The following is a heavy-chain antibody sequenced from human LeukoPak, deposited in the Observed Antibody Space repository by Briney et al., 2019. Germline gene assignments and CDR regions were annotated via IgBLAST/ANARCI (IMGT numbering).Heavy chain of an antibody. CDR2: INPNSGGT. Sequence: ASVKVSCKASGYTFTGYYMHWVRQAPGQGLEWMGWINPNSGGTNYAQKFQGWVTMTRDTSISTAYMELSRLGSDDTAVYYCARGAMTTVTTIPLHSDYWGQGTLVTVSS. CDR3: ARGAMTTVTTIPLHSDY. V-gene: IGHV1-2*04. D-gene: IGHD4-17*01. CDR1: GYTFTGYY. J-gene: IGHJ4*02.